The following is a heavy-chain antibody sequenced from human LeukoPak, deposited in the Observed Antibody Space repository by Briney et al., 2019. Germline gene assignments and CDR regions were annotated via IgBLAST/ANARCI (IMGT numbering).Heavy chain of an antibody. Sequence: PSETLSLTCTVSGGSISSYYWSWIRQPPGKGLEWIGYIYYSGSTNYNPSLKSRVTISVDESKNQFSLKLNSVTAADTATYYCARAFLVGYSPEEYFFDYWGQGTLVTVSS. J-gene: IGHJ4*02. CDR1: GGSISSYY. CDR3: ARAFLVGYSPEEYFFDY. V-gene: IGHV4-59*12. CDR2: IYYSGST. D-gene: IGHD2-15*01.